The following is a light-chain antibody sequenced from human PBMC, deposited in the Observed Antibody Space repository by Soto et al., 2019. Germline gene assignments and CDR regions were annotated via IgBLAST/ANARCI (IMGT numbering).Light chain of an antibody. J-gene: IGKJ1*01. CDR3: QQYYTNSQVS. V-gene: IGKV1-5*03. Sequence: DVQMTQSPSTLSASVGDRVTITCRASQNIDNWLAWYQQKLGKAPKLLIYKASSLETGVPSRFSGSGSATEVSLTMSNLEPDDFATYQCQQYYTNSQVSFGQGTTVEIK. CDR2: KAS. CDR1: QNIDNW.